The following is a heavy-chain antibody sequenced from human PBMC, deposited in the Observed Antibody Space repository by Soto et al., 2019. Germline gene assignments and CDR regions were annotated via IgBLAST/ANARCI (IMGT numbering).Heavy chain of an antibody. Sequence: ASVKVSCKASGYTFTSYGISWVRQAPGQRLEWMGWINAGNGNTKYSQKFQGRVTITRDTSASTAYMELSSLRSEDTAVYYCARGLITGSSYSGGWYYFDHWGQGTPVTVSS. CDR1: GYTFTSYG. D-gene: IGHD1-26*01. V-gene: IGHV1-3*01. CDR2: INAGNGNT. J-gene: IGHJ4*02. CDR3: ARGLITGSSYSGGWYYFDH.